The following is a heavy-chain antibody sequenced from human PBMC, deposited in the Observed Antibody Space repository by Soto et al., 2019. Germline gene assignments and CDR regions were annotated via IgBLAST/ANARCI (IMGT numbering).Heavy chain of an antibody. D-gene: IGHD3-3*01. CDR3: NACYDLGSGHTPL. CDR1: GFSFNNVW. J-gene: IGHJ4*02. CDR2: IKSKADGETT. V-gene: IGHV3-15*07. Sequence: EVQLVESGGGLVKPGGSLGLSCGASGFSFNNVWMHWVRQAPGRGLEWVGRIKSKADGETTDYAEPVKGRFTVSRDDSKNTVYLQMNSLKTEDTAVYYCNACYDLGSGHTPLWGQGTLVTVSS.